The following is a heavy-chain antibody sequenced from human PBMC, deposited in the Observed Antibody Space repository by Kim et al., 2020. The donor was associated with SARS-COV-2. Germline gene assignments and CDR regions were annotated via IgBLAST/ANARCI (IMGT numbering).Heavy chain of an antibody. Sequence: GGSLRLSCAASGLSFSGSIMTWVRQASGKGLEWVGCIRSKANYYATTYAATVKGRFTVSSDDSKNTAYLKMNSSKTEETAGYYCIVSDCSGGSCYGTYWGQQTLFTVYS. CDR3: IVSDCSGGSCYGTY. D-gene: IGHD2-15*01. V-gene: IGHV3-73*01. CDR1: GLSFSGSI. CDR2: IRSKANYYAT. J-gene: IGHJ4*02.